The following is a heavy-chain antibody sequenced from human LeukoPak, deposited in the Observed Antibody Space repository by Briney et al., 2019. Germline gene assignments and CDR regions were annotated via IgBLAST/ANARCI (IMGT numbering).Heavy chain of an antibody. CDR1: GYTFTDYY. CDR2: INPNSGGT. Sequence: ASVKVSCKASGYTFTDYYMHWVRQAPGQGLEWLGWINPNSGGTNYAQKFQGRVTMTRDTAISTAYMELSNLNSDDTAVYYCVSRGGNLSGRPYWGQGTLVTVSS. CDR3: VSRGGNLSGRPY. J-gene: IGHJ4*02. D-gene: IGHD3-3*02. V-gene: IGHV1-2*02.